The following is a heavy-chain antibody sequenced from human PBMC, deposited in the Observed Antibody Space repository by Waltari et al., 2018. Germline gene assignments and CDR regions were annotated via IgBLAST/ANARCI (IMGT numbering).Heavy chain of an antibody. CDR1: GGSFSVYY. CDR2: INHSGST. V-gene: IGHV4-34*01. J-gene: IGHJ6*02. CDR3: ARRSYGMDV. Sequence: QVQLQQWGAGLLKPSETLSLTCAVSGGSFSVYYWSWIRQPPGKGLEWIGEINHSGSTNYNPSLKSRVTISVDTSKNQFSLKLSSVTAADTAVYYCARRSYGMDVWGQGTTVTVSS.